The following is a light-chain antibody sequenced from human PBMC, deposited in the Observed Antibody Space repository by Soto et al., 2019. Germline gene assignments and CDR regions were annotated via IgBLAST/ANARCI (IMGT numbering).Light chain of an antibody. V-gene: IGLV2-23*02. CDR3: CSYDGSSSSDVL. CDR2: EVN. Sequence: QSALTQPASVSGSPGQSITISCTGSSSDTFVSWYQQHPGKAPKLIIYEVNKRPSGLSDRFSGSQSGDTASLTISGLQAEDEANYFCCSYDGSSSSDVLFGGGTQLTVL. J-gene: IGLJ2*01. CDR1: SSDTF.